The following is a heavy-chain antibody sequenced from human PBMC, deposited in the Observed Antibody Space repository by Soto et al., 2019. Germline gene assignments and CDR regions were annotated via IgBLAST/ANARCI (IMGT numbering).Heavy chain of an antibody. CDR1: GFSLTTSGVG. Sequence: QITLNESGPPVVRPTETLTLTCRFSGFSLTTSGVGVGWIRQSPGKAPEWLALIYWDDDKRYSASLKSRLTITMDTSKNQAVLTVSDLDPTDTATYYCAHRVLRTVFGLVTTTAIYFDFWGQGTPVAVSS. CDR3: AHRVLRTVFGLVTTTAIYFDF. V-gene: IGHV2-5*02. D-gene: IGHD3-3*01. J-gene: IGHJ4*02. CDR2: IYWDDDK.